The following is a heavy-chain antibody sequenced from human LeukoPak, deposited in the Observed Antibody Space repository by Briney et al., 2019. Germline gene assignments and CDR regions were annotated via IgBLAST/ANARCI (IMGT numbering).Heavy chain of an antibody. CDR1: GFTFSSYE. CDR3: ARDLLGVGATGDYYYYYMDV. J-gene: IGHJ6*03. Sequence: GGSLRLSCAASGFTFSSYEMNWVRQAPGKGLEWVSYISSSGSTIYYADSVKGRFTISRDNAKNSLYLQMNSLRAEDTAVYYCARDLLGVGATGDYYYYYMDVWGKGTTVTVSS. CDR2: ISSSGSTI. D-gene: IGHD1-26*01. V-gene: IGHV3-48*03.